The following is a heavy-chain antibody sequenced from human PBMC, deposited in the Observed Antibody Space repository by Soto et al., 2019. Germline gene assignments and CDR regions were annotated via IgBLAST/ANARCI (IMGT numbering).Heavy chain of an antibody. CDR1: GFTFSNAW. CDR3: TETSYYYDSSDKA. D-gene: IGHD3-22*01. J-gene: IGHJ5*02. CDR2: IKSKTDGGTT. V-gene: IGHV3-15*01. Sequence: EVQLVESGGGLVKPGGSLRLSCAASGFTFSNAWMSWVRQAPGKGLEWVGRIKSKTDGGTTDYAAPVKGRFTISRDDSNNTLYLQMNSLKAEDTAVYYCTETSYYYDSSDKAWCQGTLVTVSS.